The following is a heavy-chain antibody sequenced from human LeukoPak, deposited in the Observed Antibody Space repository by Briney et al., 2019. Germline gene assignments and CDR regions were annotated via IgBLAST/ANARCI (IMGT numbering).Heavy chain of an antibody. CDR2: IYFSGST. J-gene: IGHJ4*02. CDR1: GGSISSYY. V-gene: IGHV4-59*01. CDR3: ARDGGKGWLWFDY. D-gene: IGHD3-9*01. Sequence: PSETLSLTCTVSGGSISSYYWSWIRQPPGKGLEYIGYIYFSGSTNYNPSLKSRVTISVDTSKNQFSLKLSSVTAADTAVYYCARDGGKGWLWFDYWGQGTLITVSS.